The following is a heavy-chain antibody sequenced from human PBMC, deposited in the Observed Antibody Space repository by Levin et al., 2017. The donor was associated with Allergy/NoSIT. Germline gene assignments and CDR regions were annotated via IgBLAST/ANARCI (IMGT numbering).Heavy chain of an antibody. D-gene: IGHD1-1*01. Sequence: PGGSLRLSCAASGFTFSSYGMHWVRQAPGKGLEWVAVISYDGSNKYYADSVKGRFTISRDNSKNTLYLQMNSLRAEDTAVYYCAKVHVLEKKWGCFDYWGQGTLVTVSS. V-gene: IGHV3-30*18. CDR2: ISYDGSNK. J-gene: IGHJ4*02. CDR3: AKVHVLEKKWGCFDY. CDR1: GFTFSSYG.